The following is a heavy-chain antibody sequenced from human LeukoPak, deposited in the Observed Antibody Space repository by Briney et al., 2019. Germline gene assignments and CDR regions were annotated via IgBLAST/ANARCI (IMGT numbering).Heavy chain of an antibody. D-gene: IGHD3-9*01. J-gene: IGHJ4*02. Sequence: GASVKVPCKASGYTFTSYDINWVRQATRQGLEWMGWMNPNSGNTGYAQKFQGRVTMTRNTSISTAYMELSRLRSEDTAVYYCARGARQDLRYFDWLGPDYWGQGTLVTVSS. V-gene: IGHV1-8*01. CDR1: GYTFTSYD. CDR3: ARGARQDLRYFDWLGPDY. CDR2: MNPNSGNT.